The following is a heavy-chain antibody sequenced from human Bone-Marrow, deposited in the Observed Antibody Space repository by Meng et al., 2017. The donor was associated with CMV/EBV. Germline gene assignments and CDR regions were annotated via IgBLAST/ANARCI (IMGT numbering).Heavy chain of an antibody. CDR1: GDSISSSHYF. Sequence: CSVSGDSISSSHYFWGWIRQPPCKVLVSLWNIYYCCDTYYIPSLKSRVTLSVDTSKNQFSFKLSSVTAADTAVYYCARWLTSGWYINHWGQGTLVTVSS. CDR3: ARWLTSGWYINH. D-gene: IGHD6-19*01. CDR2: IYYCCDT. V-gene: IGHV4-39*01. J-gene: IGHJ5*02.